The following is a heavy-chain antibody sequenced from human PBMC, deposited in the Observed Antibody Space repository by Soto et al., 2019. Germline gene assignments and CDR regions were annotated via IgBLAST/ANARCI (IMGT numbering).Heavy chain of an antibody. D-gene: IGHD3-22*01. CDR1: GFTFSSYE. Sequence: GGSLRLSCAASGFTFSSYEMNWVRQAPGKGLEWVSYISSSGSTIYYADSVKGRFTISRDNAKNSLYLQMNSLRAEDTAVYYCARLIKEAYYYDSSGPLSGAFDYWGQGILVTVSS. CDR3: ARLIKEAYYYDSSGPLSGAFDY. CDR2: ISSSGSTI. J-gene: IGHJ4*02. V-gene: IGHV3-48*03.